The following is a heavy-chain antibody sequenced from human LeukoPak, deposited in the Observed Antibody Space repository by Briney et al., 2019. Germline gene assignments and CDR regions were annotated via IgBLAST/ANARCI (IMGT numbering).Heavy chain of an antibody. V-gene: IGHV3-30*18. CDR2: ISYDGGNK. CDR1: GFTFSSYG. CDR3: AKDLGAEVGVDY. D-gene: IGHD3-3*01. J-gene: IGHJ4*02. Sequence: GGSLRLSCAASGFTFSSYGMHWVRQAPGKGLEWVAVISYDGGNKYYADSVKGRFTISRDNSKNTLYLQMNSLRAEDTAVYYCAKDLGAEVGVDYWGQGTLVTVSS.